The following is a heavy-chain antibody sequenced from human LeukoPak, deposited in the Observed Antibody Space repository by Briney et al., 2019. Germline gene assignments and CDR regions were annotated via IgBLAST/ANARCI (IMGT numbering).Heavy chain of an antibody. CDR1: GFIFSSYS. D-gene: IGHD3-10*01. J-gene: IGHJ4*02. V-gene: IGHV3-48*02. CDR2: IRSSSSTT. Sequence: GGSLRLSCAASGFIFSSYSMNWVRQAPGKGLEWISYIRSSSSTTYYADSVRGRFNISRDNAKTSLYLQMNSLRDEDTAVYYCAREGGSGSYFEDWGQGTLVTVSS. CDR3: AREGGSGSYFED.